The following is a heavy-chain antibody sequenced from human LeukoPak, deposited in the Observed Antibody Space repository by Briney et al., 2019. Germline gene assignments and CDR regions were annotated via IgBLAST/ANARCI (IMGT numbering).Heavy chain of an antibody. CDR3: AVGYCSGGSCYFVY. J-gene: IGHJ4*02. D-gene: IGHD2-15*01. CDR1: GFTFDDYA. Sequence: PGGSLRLSCAASGFTFDDYAMDWVRQPPGKGLEWVSGISWNSGRIVYADSVKGRFTISRDNSKNTLYLQMNSLRAEDTAVYYCAVGYCSGGSCYFVYWGQGTLVTVSS. V-gene: IGHV3-9*01. CDR2: ISWNSGRI.